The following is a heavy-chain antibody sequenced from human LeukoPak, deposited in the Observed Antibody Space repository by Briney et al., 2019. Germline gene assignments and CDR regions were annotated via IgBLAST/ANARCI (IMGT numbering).Heavy chain of an antibody. CDR2: INHSGST. CDR3: ARGPQARIVVVPAALDY. CDR1: GGSFSGYY. J-gene: IGHJ4*02. Sequence: SEILSLTCAVYGGSFSGYYWSWIRQPPGKGLEWIGEINHSGSTNYNPSLKSRVTISVDTSKNQFSLKLSSVTAADTAVYYCARGPQARIVVVPAALDYWGQGTLVTVSS. V-gene: IGHV4-34*01. D-gene: IGHD2-2*01.